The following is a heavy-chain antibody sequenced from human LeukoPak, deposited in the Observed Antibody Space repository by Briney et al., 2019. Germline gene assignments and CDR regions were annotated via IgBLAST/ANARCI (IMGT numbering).Heavy chain of an antibody. V-gene: IGHV4-34*01. CDR2: INHSGST. CDR1: GGSFSGYY. D-gene: IGHD6-6*01. Sequence: SETLSLTCAVYGGSFSGYYWSWIRQPPGKGLEWIGEINHSGSTNYNPSLKSRVIISVDTSKNQFSLKLSSVTAADTAVYYCARYSSSRGIDYWGQGTLVTVSS. CDR3: ARYSSSRGIDY. J-gene: IGHJ4*02.